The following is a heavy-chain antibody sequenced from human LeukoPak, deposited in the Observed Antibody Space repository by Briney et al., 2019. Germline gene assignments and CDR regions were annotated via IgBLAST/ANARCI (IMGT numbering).Heavy chain of an antibody. CDR3: ARGFRYSSGWYSEDY. CDR1: GFTFSGSG. CDR2: IRYHGSDK. J-gene: IGHJ4*02. V-gene: IGHV3-30*02. Sequence: GGSLRLSCAASGFTFSGSGMHWVRQAPGKGLEWVAFIRYHGSDKFYADSVKGRFTISRDNSKNTLYLQMNSLRPEDTAVYYCARGFRYSSGWYSEDYWGQGTLVTVSS. D-gene: IGHD6-19*01.